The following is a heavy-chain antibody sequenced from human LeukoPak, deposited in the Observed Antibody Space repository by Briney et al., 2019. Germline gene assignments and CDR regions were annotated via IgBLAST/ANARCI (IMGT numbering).Heavy chain of an antibody. D-gene: IGHD5-24*01. J-gene: IGHJ6*03. Sequence: SVKVSCKASGYTFTTYGLSWVRQAPGQGLEWMGGIIPIFGTANYAQKFQGRVTITADKSTSTAYMELSSLRSEDTAVYYCARVGLQGRYYYYMDVWGKGTTVTVSS. CDR3: ARVGLQGRYYYYMDV. CDR2: IIPIFGTA. V-gene: IGHV1-69*06. CDR1: GYTFTTYG.